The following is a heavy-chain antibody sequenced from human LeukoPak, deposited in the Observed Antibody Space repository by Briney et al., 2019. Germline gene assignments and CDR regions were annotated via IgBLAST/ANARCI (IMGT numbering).Heavy chain of an antibody. V-gene: IGHV1-46*01. CDR1: GYTFTSYY. CDR2: INPSGGST. CDR3: ARGGEKYYYDSSGSDY. Sequence: ASVKVSCKASGYTFTSYYMHWVRQAPGQGLEWMGIINPSGGSTSYAQKFQGRVTMTRDTSTSTVYMELSSLRSEDTAVYYCARGGEKYYYDSSGSDYWGRGTLVTVSS. D-gene: IGHD3-22*01. J-gene: IGHJ4*02.